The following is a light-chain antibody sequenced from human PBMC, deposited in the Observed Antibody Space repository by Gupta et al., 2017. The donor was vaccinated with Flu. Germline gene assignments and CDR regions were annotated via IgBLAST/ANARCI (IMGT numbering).Light chain of an antibody. V-gene: IGKV1-16*02. Sequence: DIQMTQSPSSLSASVGDRVTITCRASQGIINNLAWFQQKPGKGPKSLIYAASSLQRGVTSKFSGSGSVSGTDFTLTISSLQPEDSATYFCQQDNSYPPTFGQGTRLEIK. CDR2: AAS. CDR1: QGIINN. CDR3: QQDNSYPPT. J-gene: IGKJ5*01.